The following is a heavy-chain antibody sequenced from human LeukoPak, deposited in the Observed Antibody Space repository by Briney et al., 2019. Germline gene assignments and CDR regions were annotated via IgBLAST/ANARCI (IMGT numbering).Heavy chain of an antibody. J-gene: IGHJ5*02. CDR1: GFTFDDYA. Sequence: GGSLRLSCAASGFTFDDYAMHWVRQAPGEGLEWVSGISWNSGSIGYADSVKGRFTISRDNAKNSLYLQMNSLRAEDTALYYCAKDAAHYDILTGRGGFDPWGQGTLVTVSS. V-gene: IGHV3-9*01. CDR3: AKDAAHYDILTGRGGFDP. D-gene: IGHD3-9*01. CDR2: ISWNSGSI.